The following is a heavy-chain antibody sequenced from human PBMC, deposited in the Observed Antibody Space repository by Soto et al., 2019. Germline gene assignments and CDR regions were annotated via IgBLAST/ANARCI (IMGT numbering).Heavy chain of an antibody. CDR2: ISAYNGNT. CDR1: GYTFTSYG. D-gene: IGHD3-22*01. V-gene: IGHV1-18*01. CDR3: ARADSSGYYYRWFDP. J-gene: IGHJ5*02. Sequence: ASVKVSCKASGYTFTSYGISWVRQAPGQGLEWMGWISAYNGNTNYAQKLQGRVTITADKSTSTAYMELSSLRSEDTAVYYCARADSSGYYYRWFDPWGQGTLVTVSS.